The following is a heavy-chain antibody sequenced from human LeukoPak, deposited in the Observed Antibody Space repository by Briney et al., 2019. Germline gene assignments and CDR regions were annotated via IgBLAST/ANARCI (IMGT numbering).Heavy chain of an antibody. CDR2: IYPGDSDT. CDR3: ARAQPFGELFDGMDV. V-gene: IGHV5-51*01. CDR1: GYSFTSYW. Sequence: GESLKISCKGSGYSFTSYWIGWVRQMPGKGLEWMGIIYPGDSDTRYSPSFQGQVTISADKSISTAYLQWSSLKASDTAMYYCARAQPFGELFDGMDVWGKGTTVTVSS. D-gene: IGHD3-10*01. J-gene: IGHJ6*04.